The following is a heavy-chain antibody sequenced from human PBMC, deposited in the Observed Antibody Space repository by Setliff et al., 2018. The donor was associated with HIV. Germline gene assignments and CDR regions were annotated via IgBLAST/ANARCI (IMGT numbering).Heavy chain of an antibody. V-gene: IGHV4-38-2*02. CDR3: AREYCSAGSCYSGR. CDR1: GYSITNGYY. D-gene: IGHD2-15*01. CDR2: IYHDGST. Sequence: SETLSLTCSVSGYSITNGYYWGWIRQPPGKGLEWVGSIYHDGSTYYNPSLKSRITISVDTSKNQFSLKLSSVTAADTAVYYCAREYCSAGSCYSGRWGQGMLVTVSS. J-gene: IGHJ4*02.